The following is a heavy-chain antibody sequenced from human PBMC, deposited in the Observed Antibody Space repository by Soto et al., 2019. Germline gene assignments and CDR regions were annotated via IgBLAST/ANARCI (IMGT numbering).Heavy chain of an antibody. CDR2: IIPMYGPA. V-gene: IGHV1-69*01. Sequence: QVPLVQSGAEVKKPGSSVTVSCKASGGTFSSYAIHWVRQAPGQGLEWMGGIIPMYGPAKYAQRFQGSVTITADESTTTVYMELTSLTYQDTSVYYCARVTYLVRGVSDNWFDPWGHGTLVTVSS. CDR1: GGTFSSYA. J-gene: IGHJ5*02. D-gene: IGHD3-10*01. CDR3: ARVTYLVRGVSDNWFDP.